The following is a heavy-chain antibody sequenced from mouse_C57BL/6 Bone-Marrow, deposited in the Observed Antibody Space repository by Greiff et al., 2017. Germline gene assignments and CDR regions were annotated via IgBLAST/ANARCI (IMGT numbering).Heavy chain of an antibody. J-gene: IGHJ4*01. Sequence: EVKVEESGGGLVQPGGSMKLSCAASGFTFSDAWMDWVRQSPEKGLEWVAEIRNKANNHATYYAESVKGRFTISRDDSKSSVHLQMNSLRAEDTGIYYCTSDYYGSSYAMDYWGQGTSVTVSS. D-gene: IGHD1-1*01. V-gene: IGHV6-6*01. CDR3: TSDYYGSSYAMDY. CDR2: IRNKANNHAT. CDR1: GFTFSDAW.